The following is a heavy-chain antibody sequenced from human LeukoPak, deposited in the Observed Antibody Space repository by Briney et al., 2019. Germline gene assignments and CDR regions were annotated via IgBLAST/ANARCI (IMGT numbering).Heavy chain of an antibody. V-gene: IGHV1-2*02. CDR3: ASGITMVRGVIGDGYFDY. Sequence: ASVRVSCKASGYTFTDYYIHWVRQAPGQGLEWMGWINPNSDYTFYAQKFQGRVTLTRDTSISTAHLELTSLTSDDTAVYYCASGITMVRGVIGDGYFDYWGQGTLVTVSS. CDR2: INPNSDYT. D-gene: IGHD3-10*01. J-gene: IGHJ4*02. CDR1: GYTFTDYY.